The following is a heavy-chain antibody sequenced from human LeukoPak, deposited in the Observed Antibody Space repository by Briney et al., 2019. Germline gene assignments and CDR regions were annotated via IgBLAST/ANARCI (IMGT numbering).Heavy chain of an antibody. CDR3: AKAHRYYDILTGYYTVNDY. CDR1: GFTFSSYA. CDR2: ISGSGGST. Sequence: AGGSLRLSCAASGFTFSSYAMSWVRQAPGKGLEWVSAISGSGGSTYYADSVKGRFTISRGNSKNTLYLQMNSLRAEDTAVYYCAKAHRYYDILTGYYTVNDYWGQGTLVTVSS. D-gene: IGHD3-9*01. V-gene: IGHV3-23*01. J-gene: IGHJ4*02.